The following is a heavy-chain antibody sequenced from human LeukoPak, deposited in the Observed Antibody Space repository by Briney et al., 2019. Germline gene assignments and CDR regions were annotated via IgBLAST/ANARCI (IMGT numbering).Heavy chain of an antibody. Sequence: GGSLRLSCAASGFIFSSYGMHWVRQAPGKGLEWVAVIWYDGSNKYYADSVKGRFTISRDNSKNTLYLQMHSLRAEDTAVYYCATDYNDAFDIWGQGTMVTVA. CDR2: IWYDGSNK. CDR3: ATDYNDAFDI. D-gene: IGHD4/OR15-4a*01. V-gene: IGHV3-33*01. CDR1: GFIFSSYG. J-gene: IGHJ3*02.